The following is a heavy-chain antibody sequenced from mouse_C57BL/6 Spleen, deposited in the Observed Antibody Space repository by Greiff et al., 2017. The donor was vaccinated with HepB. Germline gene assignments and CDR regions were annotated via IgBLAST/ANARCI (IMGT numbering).Heavy chain of an antibody. Sequence: QVQLQQPGAELVKPGASVKLSCKASGYTFTSYWMQWVKQRPGQGLEWIGEIDPSDRYTNYNQKFKGKATLTVDTSSSTAYMQLSSLTSEDSAVYYCARSPITTRGSMDYWGQGTTVTVSS. CDR1: GYTFTSYW. CDR2: IDPSDRYT. J-gene: IGHJ4*01. V-gene: IGHV1-50*01. D-gene: IGHD1-1*01. CDR3: ARSPITTRGSMDY.